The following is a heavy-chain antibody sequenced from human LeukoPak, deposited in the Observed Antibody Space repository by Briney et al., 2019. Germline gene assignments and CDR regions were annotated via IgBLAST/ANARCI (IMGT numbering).Heavy chain of an antibody. D-gene: IGHD6-6*01. Sequence: GESLRLSCAASGFTFSRYAMSWVRQAPGKGLEWVSAISGSGTITYYADSVKGRFTISRDNSKDTLYLQMNSLRAEYTAIYFCAILTTHSSSSQFDYWGQGTLVTVSS. CDR1: GFTFSRYA. CDR3: AILTTHSSSSQFDY. CDR2: ISGSGTIT. V-gene: IGHV3-23*01. J-gene: IGHJ4*02.